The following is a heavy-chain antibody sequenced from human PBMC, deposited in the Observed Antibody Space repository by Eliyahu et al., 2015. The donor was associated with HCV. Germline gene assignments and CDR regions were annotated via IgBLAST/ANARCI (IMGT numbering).Heavy chain of an antibody. V-gene: IGHV3-21*01. J-gene: IGHJ6*02. D-gene: IGHD6-6*01. CDR1: GFTLRTHX. CDR3: ARELIDGSSLVNILVGTYFYGMDV. Sequence: EVQLVESGGGLVKPGGSLRLSCAASGFTLRTHXMNXVRXAPGKGLEWVSSISSSSDYIYYADPVKGRFTISRDNAKNSLYLQMSSLRAEDTAVYYCARELIDGSSLVNILVGTYFYGMDVWGQGTTVTVS. CDR2: ISSSSDYI.